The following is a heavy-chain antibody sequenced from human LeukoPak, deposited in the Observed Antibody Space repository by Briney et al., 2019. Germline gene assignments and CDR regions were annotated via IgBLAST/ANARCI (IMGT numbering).Heavy chain of an antibody. V-gene: IGHV4-61*02. CDR3: ARGRPHMVRGLRNNWFDP. D-gene: IGHD3-10*01. CDR2: IYTSGST. J-gene: IGHJ5*02. CDR1: GGSISSGSYY. Sequence: KTSETLSLTCTVSGGSISSGSYYWSWIRQPAGKGLEWIGRIYTSGSTNYNPSLKSRVTISVDTSKNQFSLKLSTVTAADTAVYYCARGRPHMVRGLRNNWFDPWGQGTLVTVSS.